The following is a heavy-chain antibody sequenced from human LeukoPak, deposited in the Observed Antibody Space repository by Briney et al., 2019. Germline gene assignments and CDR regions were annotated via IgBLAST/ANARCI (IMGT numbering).Heavy chain of an antibody. Sequence: GGSLRLSCAASGFTFSSYSMNWVRQAPGKGLEWVSSISSSSSYKYHADSVKGRFIISRDNARDSLTLQMNSLRAEDTAVYYCARAIGARWELLGAFDFWGQGTMVTVSS. V-gene: IGHV3-21*01. D-gene: IGHD1-26*01. CDR2: ISSSSSYK. CDR1: GFTFSSYS. CDR3: ARAIGARWELLGAFDF. J-gene: IGHJ3*01.